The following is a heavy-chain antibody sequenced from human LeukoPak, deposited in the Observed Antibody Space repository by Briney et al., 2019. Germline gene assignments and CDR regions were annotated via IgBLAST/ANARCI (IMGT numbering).Heavy chain of an antibody. CDR3: TTGKIYCSTTSCSDDY. CDR1: GDTLTALS. Sequence: GASVKVSCMVSGDTLTALSMHWVRQAPGKGLEWMGGFLPEDGETIYAQKFQGRVTMTEDTSTDTAYMELSSLRSDDTAVYYCTTGKIYCSTTSCSDDYWGQGTLVTVSS. CDR2: FLPEDGET. D-gene: IGHD2-2*01. V-gene: IGHV1-24*01. J-gene: IGHJ4*02.